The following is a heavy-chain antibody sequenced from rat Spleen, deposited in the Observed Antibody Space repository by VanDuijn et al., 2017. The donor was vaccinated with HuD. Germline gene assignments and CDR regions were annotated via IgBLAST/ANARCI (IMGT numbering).Heavy chain of an antibody. CDR3: ARTSYGGYRDWFAY. V-gene: IGHV5-25*01. CDR2: SSNGGDNS. Sequence: EVQLVESGGGLVQPGRSMKLSCTVSGLTFSNYYMAWVRQAPTKGLEWVASSSNGGDNSYYRDSVKGRFTISRDNSKSNLYLQMDSLRSEDTATYYCARTSYGGYRDWFAYWGQGTLVTVSS. CDR1: GLTFSNYY. D-gene: IGHD1-11*01. J-gene: IGHJ3*01.